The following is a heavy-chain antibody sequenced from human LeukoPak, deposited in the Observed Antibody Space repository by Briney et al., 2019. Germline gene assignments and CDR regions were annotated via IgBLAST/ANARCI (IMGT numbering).Heavy chain of an antibody. CDR2: IIPIFGTA. CDR1: GYTFTTYH. V-gene: IGHV1-69*13. J-gene: IGHJ3*02. Sequence: ASVKVSCKASGYTFTTYHMHWVRQAPGQGLEWMGGIIPIFGTANYAQEFQGRVTITADESTSTAYMELSSLRSEDTAVYYCARNPPITYYYDSSGYYYAFDIWGQGTMVTVSS. CDR3: ARNPPITYYYDSSGYYYAFDI. D-gene: IGHD3-22*01.